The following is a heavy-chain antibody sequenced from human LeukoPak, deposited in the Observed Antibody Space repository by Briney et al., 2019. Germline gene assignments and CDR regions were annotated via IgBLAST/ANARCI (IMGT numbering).Heavy chain of an antibody. J-gene: IGHJ4*02. CDR2: ISYDGSNK. Sequence: PGGSLRLSCAASGFTFSTFAMIWVRQPPGKGLEWVAVISYDGSNKYYADSVKGRFTISRDNSKNTLYLQMNSLRAEDTAVYYCARDSDIVTGSKSHFDYWGQGTLVTVSS. D-gene: IGHD3-9*01. V-gene: IGHV3-30*03. CDR3: ARDSDIVTGSKSHFDY. CDR1: GFTFSTFA.